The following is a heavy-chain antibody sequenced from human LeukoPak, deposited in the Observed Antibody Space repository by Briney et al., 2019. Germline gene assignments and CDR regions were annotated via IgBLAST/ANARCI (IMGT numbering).Heavy chain of an antibody. CDR1: GYTFTSYD. CDR3: ASQPGGNWFDP. J-gene: IGHJ5*02. Sequence: GASVKVSCKASGYTFTSYDINWVRQATGQGLEWMGWMNPNSGNTGYAQKFQGRVTMTRDMSTSTVYMELSSLRSEDTAVYYCASQPGGNWFDPWGQGTLVTVSS. D-gene: IGHD2-2*01. V-gene: IGHV1-8*02. CDR2: MNPNSGNT.